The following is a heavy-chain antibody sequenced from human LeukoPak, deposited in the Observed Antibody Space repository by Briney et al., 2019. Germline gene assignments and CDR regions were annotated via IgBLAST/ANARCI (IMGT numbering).Heavy chain of an antibody. CDR3: AISGNYFSRDAFDI. V-gene: IGHV4-34*01. D-gene: IGHD1-26*01. CDR2: INHSGST. CDR1: GGSFSGYY. Sequence: SETLSLTCAVYGGSFSGYYWSWIRQPPGKGLEWIGEINHSGSTNYNPSLKSRVTISGDTSKHHFSLELRSVTAADTAVYYCAISGNYFSRDAFDIWGQGTMVTVSA. J-gene: IGHJ3*02.